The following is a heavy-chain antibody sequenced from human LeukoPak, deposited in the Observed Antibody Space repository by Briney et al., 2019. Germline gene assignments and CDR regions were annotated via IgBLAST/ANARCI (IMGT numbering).Heavy chain of an antibody. D-gene: IGHD3-10*01. CDR2: IYLTGNT. CDR1: GYSINRGYY. V-gene: IGHV4-38-2*02. J-gene: IGHJ4*02. CDR3: ARVPSTLWFGELSPYYFDY. Sequence: SETLSLTCTVSGYSINRGYYWGWIRQPPGKGLEGIGSIYLTGNTYYNPSLKSRITISVDTSKNQFSLKLSSVTAADTAVYYCARVPSTLWFGELSPYYFDYWGQGTLVTVSS.